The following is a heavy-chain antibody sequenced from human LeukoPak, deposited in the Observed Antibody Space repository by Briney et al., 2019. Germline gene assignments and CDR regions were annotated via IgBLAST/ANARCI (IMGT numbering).Heavy chain of an antibody. V-gene: IGHV4-39*01. Sequence: SSETLSLTCTVSGGSISSSSYYWGWIRQPPGKGLEWIGSIYYSGSTYYNPSLKSRVTISVDTSKNQFSLKLSSVTAADTAVYYCARPHGGPYYFDYWGQGTLVTVSS. CDR2: IYYSGST. CDR3: ARPHGGPYYFDY. CDR1: GGSISSSSYY. J-gene: IGHJ4*02. D-gene: IGHD3-16*01.